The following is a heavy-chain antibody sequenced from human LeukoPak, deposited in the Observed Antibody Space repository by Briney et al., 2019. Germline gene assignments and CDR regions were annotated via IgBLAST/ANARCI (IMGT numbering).Heavy chain of an antibody. J-gene: IGHJ6*03. V-gene: IGHV3-21*01. Sequence: GGSLRLSCAASGFTFNNYNMNWVRQAPGKALEWVSSITSSGTYIFYADSVKGRFTISRDNAKNSLFLQMNSLRAEDTAVYFCPRATWGPNYCYYMDVWGKGTTVTISS. CDR1: GFTFNNYN. CDR3: PRATWGPNYCYYMDV. D-gene: IGHD3-16*01. CDR2: ITSSGTYI.